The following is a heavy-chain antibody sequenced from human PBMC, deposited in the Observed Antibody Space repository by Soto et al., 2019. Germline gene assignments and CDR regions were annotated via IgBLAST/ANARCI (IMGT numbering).Heavy chain of an antibody. V-gene: IGHV4-39*01. CDR3: ARHSLGYCSGGSCYRYYYYYYGMDV. D-gene: IGHD2-15*01. Sequence: PSETLSLTCTVSGGSISSSSYYWGWIRQPPGKGLEWIGSIYYSGSTYYNPSLKSRVTISVDTSKNQFSLKLSSVTAADMAVYYCARHSLGYCSGGSCYRYYYYYYGMDVWGQGTTVTVS. CDR1: GGSISSSSYY. CDR2: IYYSGST. J-gene: IGHJ6*02.